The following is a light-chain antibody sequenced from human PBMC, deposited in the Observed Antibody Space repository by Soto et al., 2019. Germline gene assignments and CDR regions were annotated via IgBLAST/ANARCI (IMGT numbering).Light chain of an antibody. CDR2: GAS. CDR1: QSVSSSQ. J-gene: IGKJ3*01. Sequence: EIVLTQSPGTLSLSPGERATLSCRASQSVSSSQLAWYQQRPGQAPRLLVYGASTRATGIADRFSGSGSGTDFTLTISRLEPEDFPVYYCQQYGSSGVTFGPGIKVDIK. V-gene: IGKV3-20*01. CDR3: QQYGSSGVT.